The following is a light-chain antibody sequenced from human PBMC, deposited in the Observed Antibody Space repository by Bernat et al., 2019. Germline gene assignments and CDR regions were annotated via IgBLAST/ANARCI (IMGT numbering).Light chain of an antibody. Sequence: DIQMTQSPSSLSASVGDRVTITCRASQRLRSYLNWYQQKPGKAPKLLIYAASSLQSGVPSRFSGSGSGTNITLTISSLQPEDFATYYGQQSYSTRYTVGQGTKLEIK. V-gene: IGKV1-39*01. CDR2: AAS. CDR1: QRLRSY. CDR3: QQSYSTRYT. J-gene: IGKJ2*01.